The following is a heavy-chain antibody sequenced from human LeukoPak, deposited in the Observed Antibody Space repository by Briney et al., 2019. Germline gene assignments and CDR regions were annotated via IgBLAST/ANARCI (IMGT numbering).Heavy chain of an antibody. J-gene: IGHJ4*02. CDR3: ARISLWFGELSDFDY. CDR1: GGSISSSSYY. V-gene: IGHV4-39*01. Sequence: SETLSLTCTVSGGSISSSSYYWGWIRQPPGKGLEWIGSIYYSGSTYYNPSLKSRVTISVDTSKNQFSLKLSSVTAADTAVYYCARISLWFGELSDFDYWGQGTLVTVSS. D-gene: IGHD3-10*01. CDR2: IYYSGST.